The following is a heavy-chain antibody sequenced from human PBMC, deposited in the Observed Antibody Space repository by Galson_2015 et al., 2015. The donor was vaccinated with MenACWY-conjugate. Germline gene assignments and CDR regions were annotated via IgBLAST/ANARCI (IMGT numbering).Heavy chain of an antibody. CDR3: ARSVGYSSSSSADY. CDR2: INHSGST. CDR1: GYY. V-gene: IGHV4-34*01. J-gene: IGHJ4*02. Sequence: GYYWSWIRQPPGKGLEWIGEINHSGSTNYTPSLKSRVTISVDTSKNQFSLKLSSVTAADTAVYYCARSVGYSSSSSADYWGQGTLVTVSS. D-gene: IGHD6-6*01.